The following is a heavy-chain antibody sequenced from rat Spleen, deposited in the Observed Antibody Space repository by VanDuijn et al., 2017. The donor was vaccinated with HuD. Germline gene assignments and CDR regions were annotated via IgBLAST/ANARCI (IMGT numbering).Heavy chain of an antibody. Sequence: EVQLVESGGGLVQPGRSLKLSCVASGFTFNNYWMSWIRQAPGKGLEWVASIINVGDNIHYQDSVKGRFTISRDNAQNTLFLQMNSLRSEDTATYYCTTAGAGYGVMDAWGQGASVTVSS. J-gene: IGHJ4*01. V-gene: IGHV5-31*01. CDR2: IINVGDNI. CDR1: GFTFNNYW. CDR3: TTAGAGYGVMDA. D-gene: IGHD1-4*01.